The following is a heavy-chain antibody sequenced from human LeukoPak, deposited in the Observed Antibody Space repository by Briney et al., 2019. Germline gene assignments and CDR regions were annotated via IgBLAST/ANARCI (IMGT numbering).Heavy chain of an antibody. J-gene: IGHJ3*02. CDR3: ARRLDIVVVVAATPNDAFDI. CDR1: GGSISSSSYY. CDR2: IYYSGST. D-gene: IGHD2-15*01. V-gene: IGHV4-39*01. Sequence: PSETLSLTCTVSGGSISSSSYYWGWIRQPPGTGLEWIGSIYYSGSTYYNPSLKSRVTISVDTSKNQFSLKLSSVTAADTAVYYCARRLDIVVVVAATPNDAFDIWGQGTMVTVSS.